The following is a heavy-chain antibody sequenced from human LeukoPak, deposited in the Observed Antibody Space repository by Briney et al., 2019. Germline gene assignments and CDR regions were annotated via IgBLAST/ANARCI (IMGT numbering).Heavy chain of an antibody. D-gene: IGHD2-2*01. V-gene: IGHV3-21*01. CDR2: ISSSSSYI. CDR1: GFTFSSYS. Sequence: PGGSLRLSCAASGFTFSSYSMNWVRQAPGKGLEWVSSISSSSSYIYYADSVKGRFTISRDNAKNSLYLQMNSLRAEDTAVYYCARDLVVPAATVYYGMDVWGQGTTVTVSS. J-gene: IGHJ6*02. CDR3: ARDLVVPAATVYYGMDV.